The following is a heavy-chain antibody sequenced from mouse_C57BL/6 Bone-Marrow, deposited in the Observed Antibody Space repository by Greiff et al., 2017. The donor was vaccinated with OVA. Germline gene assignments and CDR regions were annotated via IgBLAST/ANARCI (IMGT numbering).Heavy chain of an antibody. Sequence: EVKLVESGGDLVKPGGSLKLSCAASGFTFSSYGMSWVRQTPDTRLEWVATISSGGSYTYYPDSVKGRFTSSRDNAKTTLYLQMSSLKSEDTAMYYWARRGTGDYWGQGTTLTVSS. CDR2: ISSGGSYT. CDR3: ARRGTGDY. D-gene: IGHD2-14*01. J-gene: IGHJ2*01. V-gene: IGHV5-6*02. CDR1: GFTFSSYG.